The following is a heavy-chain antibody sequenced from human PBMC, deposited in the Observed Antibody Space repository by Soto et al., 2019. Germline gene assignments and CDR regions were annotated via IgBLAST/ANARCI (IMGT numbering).Heavy chain of an antibody. Sequence: GGSLRLSCAASGFTFDDYAMHWVRQAPGKGLEWVSGISWNSGSIGYADSVKGRFTISRDNAKNSLYLQMNSLRAEDTALYYCAKVGGGTAAEGYYYGMDVWGQGTTVTVSS. V-gene: IGHV3-9*01. D-gene: IGHD2-2*01. J-gene: IGHJ6*02. CDR3: AKVGGGTAAEGYYYGMDV. CDR1: GFTFDDYA. CDR2: ISWNSGSI.